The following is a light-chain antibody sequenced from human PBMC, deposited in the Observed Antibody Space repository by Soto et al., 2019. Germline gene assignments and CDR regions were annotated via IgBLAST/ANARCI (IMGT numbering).Light chain of an antibody. CDR2: KND. CDR3: QSYDSNSVV. V-gene: IGLV6-57*02. J-gene: IGLJ2*01. CDR1: SGSIASNH. Sequence: NFMLTQSHSVSESPGKTVTISCTGSSGSIASNHVQWYQQRPGSAPTTVIYKNDQRPYGVPDRFSGSIDSSSNSASLTISGLKTEDEADYYCQSYDSNSVVFGGGTKLTVL.